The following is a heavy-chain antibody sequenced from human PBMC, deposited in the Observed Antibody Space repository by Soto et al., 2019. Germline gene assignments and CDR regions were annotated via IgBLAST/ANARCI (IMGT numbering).Heavy chain of an antibody. CDR2: ISGSGGST. Sequence: EVQLLESGGGLVQPGGSLRLSCAASGFTFSSYAMSWVRQAPGRGLEWVSAISGSGGSTYYADSVKGRFTISSYHSKNTLYLQMNSLRADDTAVYYCAKIAAAGDAFDIWGQGTMGTVSS. CDR1: GFTFSSYA. J-gene: IGHJ3*02. CDR3: AKIAAAGDAFDI. V-gene: IGHV3-23*01. D-gene: IGHD6-13*01.